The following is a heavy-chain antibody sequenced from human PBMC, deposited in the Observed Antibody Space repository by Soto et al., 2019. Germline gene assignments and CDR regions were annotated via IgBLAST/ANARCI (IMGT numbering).Heavy chain of an antibody. CDR1: GFTVSDDY. Sequence: ESLRLSCAASGFTVSDDYMSWVRKAQGKGLEWVSVIYRCGSKYYAGSLKGRFTISRDNSKNTLHLQMNSLRAEDTAVYYCARGSLKLYHWGQGTLVTVS. J-gene: IGHJ5*02. CDR3: ARGSLKLYH. D-gene: IGHD6-19*01. CDR2: IYRCGSK. V-gene: IGHV3-53*01.